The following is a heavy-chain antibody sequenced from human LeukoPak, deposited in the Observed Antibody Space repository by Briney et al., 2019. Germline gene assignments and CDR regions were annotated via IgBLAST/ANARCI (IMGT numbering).Heavy chain of an antibody. V-gene: IGHV3-23*01. Sequence: GGSLRLSCAASGFTFSGYAMSWVRQAPGKGLEWVSAISGSGGSTYYADSVKGRFTISRDNSKNTLYLQMNSLRAEDTAVYYCAKYASSGYYYGTSDYWGQGTLVTVSS. CDR2: ISGSGGST. J-gene: IGHJ4*02. CDR3: AKYASSGYYYGTSDY. CDR1: GFTFSGYA. D-gene: IGHD3-22*01.